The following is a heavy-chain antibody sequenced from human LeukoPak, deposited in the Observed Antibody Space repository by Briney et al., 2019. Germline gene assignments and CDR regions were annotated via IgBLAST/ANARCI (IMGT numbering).Heavy chain of an antibody. CDR2: INPNSGGT. CDR3: ARARTIVRGGDYYMDV. CDR1: GYTFTGYY. Sequence: ASVKVSCKASGYTFTGYYMHWVRQAPGQGLEWMGWINPNSGGTNYAQKFQGRVTMTRDTSISTAYMELSSLRSEDTAVYYCARARTIVRGGDYYMDVWGKGTTVTVSS. V-gene: IGHV1-2*02. D-gene: IGHD3-10*01. J-gene: IGHJ6*03.